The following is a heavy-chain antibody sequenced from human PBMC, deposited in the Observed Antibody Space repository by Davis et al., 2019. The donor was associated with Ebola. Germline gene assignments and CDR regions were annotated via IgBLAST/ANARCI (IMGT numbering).Heavy chain of an antibody. V-gene: IGHV3-30*02. CDR2: INFDGSDK. CDR3: VRTPEYHYGGTFDY. CDR1: GFTFSSYG. Sequence: PGGSLRLSCAASGFTFSSYGMHWVRQAPGKGLEWVAFINFDGSDKYYADSVKGRFTISRDNSKNTLYLQMNSLRPEDAALYYCVRTPEYHYGGTFDYWGQGTLVTVSS. J-gene: IGHJ4*02. D-gene: IGHD4-23*01.